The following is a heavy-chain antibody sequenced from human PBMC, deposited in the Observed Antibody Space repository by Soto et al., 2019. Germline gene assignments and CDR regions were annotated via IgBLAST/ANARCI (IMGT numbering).Heavy chain of an antibody. CDR3: ARDGYDSGSYYLDH. D-gene: IGHD3-10*01. V-gene: IGHV3-30-3*01. Sequence: VQLVESGGGVVQPGRSLRLSCAASGLTFIRYAMHWVRQAPGKGLEWVAVISYDGDDTYYADSVKGRFTISRDNSKNTLYLQMNSLRAEDTTVYYCARDGYDSGSYYLDHWGQGTLVTVSS. CDR1: GLTFIRYA. CDR2: ISYDGDDT. J-gene: IGHJ4*02.